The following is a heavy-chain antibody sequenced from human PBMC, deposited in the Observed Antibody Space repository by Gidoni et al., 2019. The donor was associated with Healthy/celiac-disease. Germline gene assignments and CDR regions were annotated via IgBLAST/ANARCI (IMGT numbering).Heavy chain of an antibody. D-gene: IGHD2-2*01. Sequence: EVQLVESGGGLVKPGGSLRLSCAASGFTFGNAWMSWVRQAPGKGLEWVGRIKSKTDGGTTDYAAPVKGRFTISRDDSKNTLYLQMNSLKTEDTAVYYCTTALWDCSSTSCYSGGGYWGQGTLVTVSS. V-gene: IGHV3-15*01. J-gene: IGHJ4*02. CDR1: GFTFGNAW. CDR3: TTALWDCSSTSCYSGGGY. CDR2: IKSKTDGGTT.